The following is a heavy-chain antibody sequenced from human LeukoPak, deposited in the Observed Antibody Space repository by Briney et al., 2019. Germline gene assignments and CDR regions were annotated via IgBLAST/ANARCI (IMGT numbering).Heavy chain of an antibody. V-gene: IGHV1-2*06. D-gene: IGHD1-26*01. CDR1: GYTFTGYY. CDR2: INPNSGGT. J-gene: IGHJ4*02. Sequence: ASVKVSCKASGYTFTGYYMHWVRQAPGQGLEWMGRINPNSGGTNYAQKFQGRVTMTRDTSISTAYMELSRLRSDDTAAYYCARGIVGARYYFDYWGQGTLVTVSS. CDR3: ARGIVGARYYFDY.